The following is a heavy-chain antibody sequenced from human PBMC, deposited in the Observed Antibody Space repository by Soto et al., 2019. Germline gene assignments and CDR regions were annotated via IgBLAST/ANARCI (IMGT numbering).Heavy chain of an antibody. D-gene: IGHD2-2*01. J-gene: IGHJ4*02. V-gene: IGHV4-39*01. CDR1: GVSLSSSSYY. CDR3: ASYCSSTSCYVY. CDR2: IYYSGST. Sequence: PSETLSLTCPVSGVSLSSSSYYWGWIRKPPGKGLEWIGSIYYSGSTYYNPSLKSRVTISVDTSKNQFSLKLSSVTAADTAVYYCASYCSSTSCYVYWGQGTLVTVSS.